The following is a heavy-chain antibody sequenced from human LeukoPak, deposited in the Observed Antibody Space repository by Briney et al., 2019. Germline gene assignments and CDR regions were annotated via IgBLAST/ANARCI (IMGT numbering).Heavy chain of an antibody. CDR3: ARVTGYVIEDNFDY. J-gene: IGHJ4*02. Sequence: PSETLSLTCGVYGGSFSGYYWSWIRQPPGKGLEWIGYIYYSGSTNYNPSLKSRVTISVDTSKNQFSLKLRSVTAADTAVYYCARVTGYVIEDNFDYWGQGTLVTVSS. V-gene: IGHV4-59*01. CDR2: IYYSGST. CDR1: GGSFSGYY. D-gene: IGHD2-15*01.